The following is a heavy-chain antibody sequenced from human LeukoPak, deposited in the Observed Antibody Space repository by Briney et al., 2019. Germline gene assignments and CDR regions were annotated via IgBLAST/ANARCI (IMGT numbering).Heavy chain of an antibody. CDR3: VRHSGWYFGY. V-gene: IGHV4-39*01. CDR2: IYHSGST. Sequence: SETLSLTCTVSGGSITSSSSYWGWIRQPPGRGLEWIGTIYHSGSTYYNPSLKSRVTISVDTSKNQFSLKLNSVTAADTAVYYCVRHSGWYFGYWGQGTLVTVSS. D-gene: IGHD6-19*01. CDR1: GGSITSSSSY. J-gene: IGHJ4*02.